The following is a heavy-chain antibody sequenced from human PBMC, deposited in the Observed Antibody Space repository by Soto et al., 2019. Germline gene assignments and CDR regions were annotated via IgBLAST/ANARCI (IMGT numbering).Heavy chain of an antibody. V-gene: IGHV4-31*03. CDR2: IYYSGST. CDR1: GGSISSGGYY. D-gene: IGHD2-2*01. CDR3: ARGAPAAMRGYWYFDL. J-gene: IGHJ2*01. Sequence: QVQLQESGPGLVKPSQTLSLTCTISGGSISSGGYYWSWIRQHPGKGLEWIGYIYYSGSTYYNPSLKSRVTISVDTSKNQFSLKLSSVTAADTAVYYCARGAPAAMRGYWYFDLWGRGTLVTVSS.